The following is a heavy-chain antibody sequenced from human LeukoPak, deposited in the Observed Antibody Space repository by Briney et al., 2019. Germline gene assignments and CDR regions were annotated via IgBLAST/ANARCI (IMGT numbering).Heavy chain of an antibody. Sequence: SQTLSLTCAISGDSVSSISAAWNWIRQSPSRGLEWLGRTYYRSKWYNDYAVSVKSRITINPDTSKNQFSLQLNSVTPEDTAVYYCAREKGYCSSTSCYYYHGMDVWGQGTTVTVSS. D-gene: IGHD2-2*01. V-gene: IGHV6-1*01. CDR3: AREKGYCSSTSCYYYHGMDV. CDR2: TYYRSKWYN. CDR1: GDSVSSISAA. J-gene: IGHJ6*02.